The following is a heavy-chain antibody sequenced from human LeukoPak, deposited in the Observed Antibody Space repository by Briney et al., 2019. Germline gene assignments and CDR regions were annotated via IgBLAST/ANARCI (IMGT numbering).Heavy chain of an antibody. CDR2: INTDGSGT. D-gene: IGHD3-3*01. V-gene: IGHV3-74*01. J-gene: IGHJ6*03. Sequence: PGGSLRLSCAASGFTFSSYWMHWVRQAPGKGLVWVSRINTDGSGTSYADSVKGRFTISRDNAKNTLYLQMNSLRAEDTAVYYCARVAATIFGVVIIPSFYYYYMDVWGKGTTVTVSS. CDR1: GFTFSSYW. CDR3: ARVAATIFGVVIIPSFYYYYMDV.